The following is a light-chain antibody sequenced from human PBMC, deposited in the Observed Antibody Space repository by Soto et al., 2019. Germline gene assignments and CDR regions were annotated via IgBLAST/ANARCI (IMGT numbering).Light chain of an antibody. CDR1: SSDVGAYNY. J-gene: IGLJ1*01. Sequence: QSALTQPRSVSGSPGQSVTISCTGTSSDVGAYNYVSWYHQHPGKAPKLMIFDVSQRPSGVPDRFSGSKSGNTASLTISGLQFEDEADYYCCSYAGSYTRYVFGTGTKLTVL. CDR2: DVS. CDR3: CSYAGSYTRYV. V-gene: IGLV2-11*01.